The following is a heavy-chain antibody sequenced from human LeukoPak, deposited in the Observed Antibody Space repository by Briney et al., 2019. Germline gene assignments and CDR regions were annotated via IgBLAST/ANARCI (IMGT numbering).Heavy chain of an antibody. CDR2: ISTYNPNS. CDR1: GYSFTAYV. J-gene: IGHJ4*02. V-gene: IGHV1-18*01. CDR3: ARSPARGYDILTNYNDY. Sequence: HGASAKVSCKASGYSFTAYVISWVRQAPGQGLGLMGWISTYNPNSNYAQKFQGRVTMTTDTSTSTVYMELRSLRSDDTAVYYCARSPARGYDILTNYNDYWGQGTLVTVSS. D-gene: IGHD3-9*01.